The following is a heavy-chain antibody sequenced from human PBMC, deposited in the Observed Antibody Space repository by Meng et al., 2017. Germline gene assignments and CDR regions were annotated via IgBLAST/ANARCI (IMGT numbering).Heavy chain of an antibody. CDR2: IYTSVTT. V-gene: IGHV4-4*07. Sequence: SETLSLTCTVSGGSISGYFWSWIRQPAGKGLEWIGRIYTSVTTNYNPSLRSRVTMSVDTSKNQFSLNLTSVTAADTAVYYCAREPNIDYWGQGTLVTVSS. J-gene: IGHJ4*02. CDR3: AREPNIDY. CDR1: GGSISGYF. D-gene: IGHD1/OR15-1a*01.